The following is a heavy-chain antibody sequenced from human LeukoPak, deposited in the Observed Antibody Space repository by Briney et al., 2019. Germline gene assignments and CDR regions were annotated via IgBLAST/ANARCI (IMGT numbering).Heavy chain of an antibody. CDR2: IYTSGST. CDR3: ARAGDWNDVVDY. Sequence: SETLSLTCTVSGTSISTYYWSWIRQSAGKGLEWIGRIYTSGSTHYNPSLKSRVIMSLDTSKNQFSLQLSSVTAADTAVYYCARAGDWNDVVDYWGRGTLVTVSS. V-gene: IGHV4-4*07. J-gene: IGHJ4*02. D-gene: IGHD1-1*01. CDR1: GTSISTYY.